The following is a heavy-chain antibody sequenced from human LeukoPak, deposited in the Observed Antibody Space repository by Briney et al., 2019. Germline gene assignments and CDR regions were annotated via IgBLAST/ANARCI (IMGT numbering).Heavy chain of an antibody. CDR3: ARDLGGWYYTGWFDP. CDR2: ISAYNGNT. CDR1: GYTFTSYG. D-gene: IGHD6-19*01. J-gene: IGHJ5*02. Sequence: ASVKVSCKASGYTFTSYGISWVRQAPGQGLEWMGWISAYNGNTNYAQKLQGRVTMTTDTSTSTAYMELRSLRSDDTAVYYCARDLGGWYYTGWFDPWGQGTLVTVSS. V-gene: IGHV1-18*01.